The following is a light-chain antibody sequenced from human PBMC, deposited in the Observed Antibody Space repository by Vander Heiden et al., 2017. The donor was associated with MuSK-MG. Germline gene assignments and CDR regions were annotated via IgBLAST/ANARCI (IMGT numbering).Light chain of an antibody. Sequence: DIVMTQYPDSLDVSLGERATINCKSSASGLYSSDKKNDLGWYQQKPGQPPKLLIYWESTLESGVPDRFSGRGSGTDFTLTISSLQAEDVAVYYCQQVDSTPLSFGGGTKVEIK. CDR2: WES. CDR3: QQVDSTPLS. CDR1: ASGLYSSDKKND. V-gene: IGKV4-1*01. J-gene: IGKJ4*01.